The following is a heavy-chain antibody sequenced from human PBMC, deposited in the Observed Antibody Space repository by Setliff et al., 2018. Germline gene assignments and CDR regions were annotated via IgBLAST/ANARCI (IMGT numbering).Heavy chain of an antibody. J-gene: IGHJ6*03. CDR3: ARSYNFWSGPALDV. D-gene: IGHD3-3*01. CDR2: ITGSGGDR. CDR1: GFTFSDYY. V-gene: IGHV3-11*06. Sequence: GSLRLSCATSGFTFSDYYMSWIRQTPGKGLEWVSSITGSGGDRDYADSVKGRFTISRDNAQNSLYLQMNSLRAEDTAVYYCARSYNFWSGPALDVWGKGTTVTV.